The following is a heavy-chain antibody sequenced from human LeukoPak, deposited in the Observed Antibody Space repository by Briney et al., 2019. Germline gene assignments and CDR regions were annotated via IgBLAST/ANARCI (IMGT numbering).Heavy chain of an antibody. V-gene: IGHV3-23*01. CDR2: ISGSGGST. CDR3: AKELLHSPFGRPSGAFDI. J-gene: IGHJ3*02. CDR1: GFTFSNAW. D-gene: IGHD1-26*01. Sequence: PGGSLRLSCAASGFTFSNAWMSWVRQAPGKGLEWVSAISGSGGSTYYADSVKGRFTISRDNSKNTLYLQMNSLRAEDTAVYYCAKELLHSPFGRPSGAFDIWGQGTMVTVSS.